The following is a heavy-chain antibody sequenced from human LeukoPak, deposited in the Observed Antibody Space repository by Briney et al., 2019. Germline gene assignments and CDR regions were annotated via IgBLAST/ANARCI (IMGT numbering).Heavy chain of an antibody. J-gene: IGHJ5*02. Sequence: SETLSLTCAVYGGSFSGYYWSWIRQPPGKGLEWIGEMNHSGSTNYNPSLKSRVTISVDTSKNQFSLKLSSVTAADTAVYYCARSSYIADVLTGYAYNWFDPWGQGTLVTVSS. V-gene: IGHV4-34*01. CDR2: MNHSGST. CDR1: GGSFSGYY. CDR3: ARSSYIADVLTGYAYNWFDP. D-gene: IGHD3-9*01.